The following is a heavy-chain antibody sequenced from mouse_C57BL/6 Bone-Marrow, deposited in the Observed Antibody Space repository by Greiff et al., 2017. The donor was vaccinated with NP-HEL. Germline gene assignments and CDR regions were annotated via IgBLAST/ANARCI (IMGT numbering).Heavy chain of an antibody. D-gene: IGHD2-3*01. J-gene: IGHJ1*03. CDR3: TTNDGYPSYWYCDV. Sequence: EVQLQQSGAELVRPGASVKLSCTASGFNIKDDYMHWVKQRPEQGLEWIGWIDPENGDTEYASKFQGKATITADTSSNTAYLQLSSLTSEDTAVYYCTTNDGYPSYWYCDVWGTGTTVTVSS. V-gene: IGHV14-4*01. CDR2: IDPENGDT. CDR1: GFNIKDDY.